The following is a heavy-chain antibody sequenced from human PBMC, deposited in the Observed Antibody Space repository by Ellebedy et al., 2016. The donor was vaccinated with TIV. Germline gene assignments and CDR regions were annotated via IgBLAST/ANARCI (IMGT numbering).Heavy chain of an antibody. CDR1: GGSFSGYY. Sequence: SETLSLTCAYGGSFSGYYWSWIRQPPGKGLEWIGEINHSGSTNYNPSLKSRVTISVDTSKNQFSLKLSSVTAADTAVYYCARARYGAYRYFDLWGRGTLVTVSS. V-gene: IGHV4-34*01. D-gene: IGHD4-17*01. CDR2: INHSGST. J-gene: IGHJ2*01. CDR3: ARARYGAYRYFDL.